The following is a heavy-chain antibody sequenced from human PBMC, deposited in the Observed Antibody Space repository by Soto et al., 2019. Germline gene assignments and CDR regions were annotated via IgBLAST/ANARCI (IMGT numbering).Heavy chain of an antibody. V-gene: IGHV4-31*03. D-gene: IGHD3-10*01. CDR2: IYYSGST. Sequence: SETLSLTCTVSGGSISSGGYYWSWIRQHPGKGLEWIGYIYYSGSTYYNPSLKSRVTISVDTSKNQFSLKLSSVTAADTAVYYCARDWLGLPRKYYYYYYGMDVWGQGTRVTVSS. CDR1: GGSISSGGYY. J-gene: IGHJ6*02. CDR3: ARDWLGLPRKYYYYYYGMDV.